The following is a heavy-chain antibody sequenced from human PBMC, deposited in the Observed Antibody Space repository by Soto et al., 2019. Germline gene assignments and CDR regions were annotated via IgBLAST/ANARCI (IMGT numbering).Heavy chain of an antibody. D-gene: IGHD2-8*01. J-gene: IGHJ4*02. V-gene: IGHV4-31*03. CDR2: IYYSGST. CDR3: ARGRIVLMVYASAFDY. Sequence: QVQLQESGPGLVKPSQTLSLTCTVSGGSISSGGYYWSWIRQHPGKGLEWIGYIYYSGSTYYNPSLKSRVTIAVDTSKNQFSLKLSSVTAADTAVYYCARGRIVLMVYASAFDYWGQGTLVTVSS. CDR1: GGSISSGGYY.